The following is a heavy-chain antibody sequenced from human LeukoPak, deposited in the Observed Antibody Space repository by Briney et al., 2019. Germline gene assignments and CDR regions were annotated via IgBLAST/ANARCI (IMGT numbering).Heavy chain of an antibody. V-gene: IGHV3-23*01. CDR2: ISGSGGST. Sequence: GGSLRLSCAASGFTFSSYAMSWVRQAPGKGLEWVSAISGSGGSTYYADSVKGRFTISRDNAKNSLYLQMNSLRAEDTAVYYCARDIEAGIAADWGQGTLVTVSS. CDR1: GFTFSSYA. J-gene: IGHJ4*02. D-gene: IGHD6-25*01. CDR3: ARDIEAGIAAD.